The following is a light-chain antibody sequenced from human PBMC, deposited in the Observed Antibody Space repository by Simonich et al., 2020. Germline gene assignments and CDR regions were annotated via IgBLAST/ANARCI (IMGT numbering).Light chain of an antibody. Sequence: VIWMTQSPSLLSASTGDRVTTSCRMSQGISSYLAWYQQKPGKAPELLIYAASTLQRGAPPRLRGSGSGTHFTLTISWLQPEDFATYSCQQSYSIPPSFGQGTKVEIK. CDR2: AAS. V-gene: IGKV1D-8*01. CDR1: QGISSY. J-gene: IGKJ1*01. CDR3: QQSYSIPPS.